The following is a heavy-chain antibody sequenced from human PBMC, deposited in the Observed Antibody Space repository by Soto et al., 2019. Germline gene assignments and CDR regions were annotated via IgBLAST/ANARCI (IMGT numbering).Heavy chain of an antibody. CDR1: GFTFSSYA. D-gene: IGHD2-15*01. CDR2: ISGSGGST. Sequence: PGGSLRLSCAASGFTFSSYAMSWVRQAPGKGLEWVSAISGSGGSTYYADSVQGRFTISRDNSRTTLYLQMNSLRAEDTAIYYCAKVGVRYCSGGSCYFHYWGQGTLVTVSS. CDR3: AKVGVRYCSGGSCYFHY. J-gene: IGHJ4*02. V-gene: IGHV3-23*01.